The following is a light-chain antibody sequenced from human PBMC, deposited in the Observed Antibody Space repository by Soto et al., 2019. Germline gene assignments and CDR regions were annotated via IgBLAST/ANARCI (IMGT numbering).Light chain of an antibody. CDR1: QGIRND. V-gene: IGKV1-6*01. Sequence: IQMTQSASSLSASVGDRVTITCRASQGIRNDLGWYQQKPGKDPNLLIYAASSLQSGVPSTFSGSCSGTDFTLTISSLQPEDVATYYCLQVYNYPLPFGGGTKVDI. J-gene: IGKJ4*01. CDR2: AAS. CDR3: LQVYNYPLP.